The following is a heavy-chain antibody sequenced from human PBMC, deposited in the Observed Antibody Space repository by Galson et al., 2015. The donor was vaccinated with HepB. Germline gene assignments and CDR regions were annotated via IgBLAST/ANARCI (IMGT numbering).Heavy chain of an antibody. J-gene: IGHJ6*02. CDR2: ISDSGGST. CDR3: ARHLGYNYYYFGMDV. D-gene: IGHD5-24*01. CDR1: GFSLSSYA. V-gene: IGHV3-23*01. Sequence: SLRLSCAASGFSLSSYAMSWVRQAPGKGLERVSGISDSGGSTYFVDSVKGRFAISRDDSKNTLYLEVNSLRAEDTAVYHCARHLGYNYYYFGMDVWGQGTTVSVSS.